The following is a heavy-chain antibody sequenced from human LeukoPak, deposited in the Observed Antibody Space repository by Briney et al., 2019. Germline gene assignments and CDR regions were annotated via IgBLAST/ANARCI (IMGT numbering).Heavy chain of an antibody. CDR1: GDSTSNFY. CDR2: IHYSGSS. CDR3: ALAPNSNWFDF. Sequence: SETLSLTCTVSGDSTSNFYWNWIRQSPGKGLEWIGNIHYSGSSVYNPPLKSRGTISIDTSRRQFFLKLNSVTAADTAVYFCALAPNSNWFDFWGPGTLVTVSS. D-gene: IGHD2-8*01. V-gene: IGHV4-59*03. J-gene: IGHJ5*01.